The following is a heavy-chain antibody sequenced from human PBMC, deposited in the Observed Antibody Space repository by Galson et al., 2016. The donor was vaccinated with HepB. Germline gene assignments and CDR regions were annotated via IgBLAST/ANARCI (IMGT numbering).Heavy chain of an antibody. CDR3: AKRTTGTIWSVDI. D-gene: IGHD1-1*01. CDR1: GFTFDSYA. CDR2: INAGDSCT. J-gene: IGHJ6*02. Sequence: SLRLSCAASGFTFDSYAMYWVRQAPGKGLEWVSAINAGDSCTKYYVDSVTGRITISRDNSKNTLYLQMNGLRAEDTAVYYCAKRTTGTIWSVDIWGQGTTVTVSS. V-gene: IGHV3-23*01.